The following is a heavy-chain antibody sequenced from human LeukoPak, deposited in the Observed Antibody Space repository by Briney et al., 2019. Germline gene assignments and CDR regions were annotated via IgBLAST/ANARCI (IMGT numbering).Heavy chain of an antibody. V-gene: IGHV4-39*07. CDR3: ARGGYYGSGNDFRFDP. D-gene: IGHD3-10*01. J-gene: IGHJ5*02. CDR2: IFYSGST. CDR1: GGSIGSSNYY. Sequence: SETLSLTCTVSGGSIGSSNYYWGWIRQPPGKGLEWIGNIFYSGSTYYSPSLKSRVTISLDTSRNQFSLKLNSVTAADTAVYYCARGGYYGSGNDFRFDPWGQGTLVTVSS.